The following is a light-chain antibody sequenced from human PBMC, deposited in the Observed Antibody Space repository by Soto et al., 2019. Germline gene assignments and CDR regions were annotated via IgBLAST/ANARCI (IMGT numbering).Light chain of an antibody. CDR1: QSISSE. J-gene: IGKJ2*01. Sequence: EIVMTQSPATLSVSPGERATLSCRASQSISSELAWYQQRPGQPPRLLIYGASTRATGVPDRFTGSGSGSDFTLTISGLQSEDFAVYYCQRGHNWPLTFGQVTRLEI. CDR2: GAS. V-gene: IGKV3-15*01. CDR3: QRGHNWPLT.